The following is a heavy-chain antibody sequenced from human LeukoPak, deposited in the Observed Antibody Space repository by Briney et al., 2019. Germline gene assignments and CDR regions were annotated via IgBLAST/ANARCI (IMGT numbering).Heavy chain of an antibody. CDR1: GGSISSGGYY. Sequence: KSSETLSLTCTVSGGSISSGGYYWSWIRQPPGKGLEWIGYIYHSGSTYYNPSLKSRVTISVDRSKNQFSLKLSSVTAADTAVFYCAKSGGPDYYDSSAFDIWGQGTMVTVSS. J-gene: IGHJ3*02. V-gene: IGHV4-30-2*01. CDR2: IYHSGST. D-gene: IGHD3-22*01. CDR3: AKSGGPDYYDSSAFDI.